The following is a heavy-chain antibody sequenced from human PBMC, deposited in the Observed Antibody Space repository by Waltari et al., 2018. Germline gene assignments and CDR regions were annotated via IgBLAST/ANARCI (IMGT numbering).Heavy chain of an antibody. V-gene: IGHV4-59*01. CDR1: GGSISSYY. D-gene: IGHD6-13*01. CDR3: ARGLRQQLVSYYYYYMDV. Sequence: QVQLQESGPGLVKPSETLSLTCTVSGGSISSYYWSWIRQPPGKGLEWIGYINYSGSTNYHPTLKSRVTISVDTSKNQFSLKLSSVTAADTAVYYCARGLRQQLVSYYYYYMDVWGKGTTVTISS. J-gene: IGHJ6*03. CDR2: INYSGST.